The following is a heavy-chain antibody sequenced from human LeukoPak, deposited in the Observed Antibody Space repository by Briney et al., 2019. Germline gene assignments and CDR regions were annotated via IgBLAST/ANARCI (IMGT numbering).Heavy chain of an antibody. CDR2: INSDGSST. CDR3: ARNWNDDY. J-gene: IGHJ4*02. V-gene: IGHV3-74*01. D-gene: IGHD1-1*01. CDR1: GFTVSSNY. Sequence: PGGSLRLSCAVSGFTVSSNYMSWVRQAPGKGLEWVSRINSDGSSTSYADSVKGRFTISRDNAKNTLYLQMNSLRAEDTAVYYCARNWNDDYWGQGTLVTVSS.